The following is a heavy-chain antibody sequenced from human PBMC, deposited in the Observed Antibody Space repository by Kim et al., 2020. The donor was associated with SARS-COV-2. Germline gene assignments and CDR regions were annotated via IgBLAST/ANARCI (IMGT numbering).Heavy chain of an antibody. V-gene: IGHV6-1*01. CDR3: ARGGLAAAGPPNWYFDL. CDR2: TYYRSKWYN. CDR1: GDSVSSNSAA. J-gene: IGHJ2*01. D-gene: IGHD6-13*01. Sequence: SQTLSLTCTISGDSVSSNSAAWNWIRQSPSRGLEWLGRTYYRSKWYNDYAVSVKSRITINPDTSKNQFSLQLNSVTPEDTAVYYCARGGLAAAGPPNWYFDLWGRGTLVTVSS.